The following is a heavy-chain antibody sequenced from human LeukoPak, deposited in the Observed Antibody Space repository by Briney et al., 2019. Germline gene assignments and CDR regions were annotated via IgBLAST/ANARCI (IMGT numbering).Heavy chain of an antibody. V-gene: IGHV1-2*02. CDR2: INPNSGGT. D-gene: IGHD6-6*01. J-gene: IGHJ3*02. CDR1: GYTFTGYY. Sequence: ASVKVSCKASGYTFTGYYMHLVRQAPGQGLEWMGWINPNSGGTNYAQKFQGRVTMTRDTSISTAYMELSRLRSDDTAVYYCARVGYRSSSSVAFEIWGQGTMVTVSS. CDR3: ARVGYRSSSSVAFEI.